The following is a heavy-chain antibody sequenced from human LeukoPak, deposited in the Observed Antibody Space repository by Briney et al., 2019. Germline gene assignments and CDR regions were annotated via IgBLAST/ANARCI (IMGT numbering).Heavy chain of an antibody. CDR1: GGSMSSYY. V-gene: IGHV4-59*01. J-gene: IGHJ5*02. Sequence: SETLSLTCTVSGGSMSSYYWSWIRQPPGKGLEWIGYISYSGSANYNPTLKGRVTISVDTSKNQFSLKLSSVTAADTAVYYCARDRYCSGGLCYSGRFDPWGQGTLVTVSS. CDR2: ISYSGSA. D-gene: IGHD2-15*01. CDR3: ARDRYCSGGLCYSGRFDP.